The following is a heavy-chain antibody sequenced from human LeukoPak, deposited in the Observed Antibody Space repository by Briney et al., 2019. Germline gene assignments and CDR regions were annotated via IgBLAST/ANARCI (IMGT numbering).Heavy chain of an antibody. D-gene: IGHD4-17*01. CDR1: GFTLSSYA. J-gene: IGHJ4*02. CDR3: ARDFYGDYVDY. Sequence: GGSLRLSCAASGFTLSSYAMSWVRQAPGKGLEWVAVISYDGSNKYYADSVKGRFTISRDNSKNTLYLQMNSLRAEDTAVYYCARDFYGDYVDYWGQGTLVTVSS. CDR2: ISYDGSNK. V-gene: IGHV3-30-3*01.